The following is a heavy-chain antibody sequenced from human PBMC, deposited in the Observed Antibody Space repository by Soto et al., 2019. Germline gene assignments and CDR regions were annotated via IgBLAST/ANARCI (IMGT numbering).Heavy chain of an antibody. J-gene: IGHJ4*02. Sequence: SETLSLTCAVYGGSFSGYYWSWIRQPPGKGLEWIGEINHSGSTNYNPSLKSRVTISVDTSKNQFSLKLSSVTAADTAVYYCARGALLRDNVLRYFDWLLYSFGYWGKGTLVTVSS. CDR3: ARGALLRDNVLRYFDWLLYSFGY. CDR1: GGSFSGYY. D-gene: IGHD3-9*01. CDR2: INHSGST. V-gene: IGHV4-34*01.